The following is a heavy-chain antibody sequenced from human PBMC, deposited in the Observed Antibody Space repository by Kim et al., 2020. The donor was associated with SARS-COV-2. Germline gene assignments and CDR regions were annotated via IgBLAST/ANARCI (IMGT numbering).Heavy chain of an antibody. CDR3: ARTSGSSFYYFGMDV. D-gene: IGHD1-26*01. CDR2: VYHSGST. Sequence: SETLSLTCTVSGASFDNYYWSWIRQPPGKGLEWLGYVYHSGSTSYNPSLKSRVAISLDRSNNKFSLRLNSVTAADSAMYYCARTSGSSFYYFGMDVWGQG. V-gene: IGHV4-59*01. CDR1: GASFDNYY. J-gene: IGHJ6*02.